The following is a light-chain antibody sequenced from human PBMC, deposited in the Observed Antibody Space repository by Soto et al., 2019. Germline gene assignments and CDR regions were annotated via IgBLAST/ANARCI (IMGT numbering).Light chain of an antibody. Sequence: DIPMTQSPSTLSASVGDRVTITCRASQSISSWLAWYQQKPGKAPKLLIYDASSLESGVPSRFGGSGSGTEFTLTISSLQPDDFATYYCQQYNSYSWTFGQGTKVEIK. CDR3: QQYNSYSWT. CDR1: QSISSW. J-gene: IGKJ1*01. CDR2: DAS. V-gene: IGKV1-5*01.